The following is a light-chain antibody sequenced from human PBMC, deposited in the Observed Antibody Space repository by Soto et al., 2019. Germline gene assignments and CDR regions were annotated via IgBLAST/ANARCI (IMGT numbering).Light chain of an antibody. Sequence: DLQLTQSPSFLSASVGDRVTITCRASQGISSYLAWYQQKPGKAPKLLIYAASTLQSGVPSSFSGSVSGTEFTLTISSLQPEDFATYYCQQLNSYPLTFGGGTKVEIK. CDR2: AAS. V-gene: IGKV1-9*01. CDR3: QQLNSYPLT. J-gene: IGKJ4*01. CDR1: QGISSY.